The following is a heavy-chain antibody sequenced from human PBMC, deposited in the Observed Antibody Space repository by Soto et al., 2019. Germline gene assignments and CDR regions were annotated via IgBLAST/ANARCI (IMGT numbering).Heavy chain of an antibody. D-gene: IGHD3-10*01. CDR3: ARHGADMVRGVIIPNSYYYYYMDV. Sequence: SETLSLTCTVSGGSISSSSYYWGWIRQPPGKGLEWIGSIYYSGSTYYNPSLKSRVTISVDTSKNQFSLKLSSVTAADTAVYYCARHGADMVRGVIIPNSYYYYYMDVWGKGTTVTVS. J-gene: IGHJ6*03. CDR2: IYYSGST. CDR1: GGSISSSSYY. V-gene: IGHV4-39*01.